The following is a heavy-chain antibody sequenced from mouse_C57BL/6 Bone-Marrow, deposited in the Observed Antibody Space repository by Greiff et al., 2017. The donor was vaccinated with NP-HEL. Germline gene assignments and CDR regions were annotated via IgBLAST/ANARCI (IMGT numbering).Heavy chain of an antibody. CDR3: AREETYDGYYDYAMDY. V-gene: IGHV1-52*01. CDR2: IDPSDSDT. CDR1: GYTFTSYW. Sequence: VQLQQPGAELVRPGSSVKLSCKASGYTFTSYWMHWVKQRPIQGLEWIGNIDPSDSDTHYNQKFKDKATLTVDKSSSTAYMQLSSLTSEDSAVDYCAREETYDGYYDYAMDYWGQGTSVTVSA. D-gene: IGHD2-3*01. J-gene: IGHJ4*01.